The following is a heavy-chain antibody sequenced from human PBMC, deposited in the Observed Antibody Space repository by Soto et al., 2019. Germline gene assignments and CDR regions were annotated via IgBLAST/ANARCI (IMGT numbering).Heavy chain of an antibody. CDR3: ARDVIAVAGSADY. CDR1: AFTVRSNY. J-gene: IGHJ4*02. CDR2: ISSDGGT. D-gene: IGHD6-19*01. V-gene: IGHV3-53*01. Sequence: GSLRLSCAASAFTVRSNYMSWVRQAPGKGLEWVSAISSDGGTYYTDSVKGRFTISRDNSKNTLYLQMNSLTAEDTAVYYCARDVIAVAGSADYWGQGTLVAVSS.